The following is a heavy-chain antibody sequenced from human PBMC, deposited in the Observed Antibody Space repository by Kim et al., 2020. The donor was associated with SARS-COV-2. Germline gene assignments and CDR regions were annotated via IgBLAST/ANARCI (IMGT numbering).Heavy chain of an antibody. D-gene: IGHD3-9*01. CDR2: ISYDGSNK. J-gene: IGHJ6*02. CDR1: GFTFSSYA. V-gene: IGHV3-30-3*01. CDR3: ARDMRYYDILTGYFPMGDYYYYYGMDV. Sequence: GGSLRLSCAASGFTFSSYAMHWVRQAPGKGLEWVAVISYDGSNKYYADSMKGRFTISRDNSKNTLYLQMNSLRAEDTAVYYCARDMRYYDILTGYFPMGDYYYYYGMDVWGQGTTVTVSS.